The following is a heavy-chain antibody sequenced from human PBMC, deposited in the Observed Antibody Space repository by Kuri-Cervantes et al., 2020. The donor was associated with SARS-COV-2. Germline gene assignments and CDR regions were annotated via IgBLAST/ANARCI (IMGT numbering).Heavy chain of an antibody. CDR2: IRYDGSNK. Sequence: GGSLRLSCAASGFTFSSYGMHWVRQAPGKGLEWVAFIRYDGSNKYYADSVKGRFTISRDNSKNTLYLQMNSLGAEDTAVYYCASSLTIFGVFGWFDPWGQGTLVTVSS. D-gene: IGHD3-3*01. CDR1: GFTFSSYG. J-gene: IGHJ5*02. CDR3: ASSLTIFGVFGWFDP. V-gene: IGHV3-30*02.